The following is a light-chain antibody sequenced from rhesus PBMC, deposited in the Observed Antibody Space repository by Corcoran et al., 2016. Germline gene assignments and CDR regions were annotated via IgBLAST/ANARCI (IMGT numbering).Light chain of an antibody. J-gene: IGKJ1*01. Sequence: DIQMTQSPSSLSASVGDKVTITCRASQAISSWLAWYQQKPGKAPKLLIYAASSLHSGVPERFSGSGSGTDYSLTISGLQPEDFAISYCQQGSHTPWTFGQGTRVEIK. CDR1: QAISSW. CDR2: AAS. V-gene: IGKV1-18*01. CDR3: QQGSHTPWT.